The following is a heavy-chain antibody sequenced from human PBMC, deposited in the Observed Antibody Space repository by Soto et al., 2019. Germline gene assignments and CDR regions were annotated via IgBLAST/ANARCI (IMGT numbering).Heavy chain of an antibody. J-gene: IGHJ4*02. CDR3: ARGIRGPPHX. Sequence: GGSLRLSFAASGFTFSSYGMHWVRQAPGKGLEWVAFIWYDGSKKCYAYSVKVRFTMSIDNSNNALYLEMNSLRAEDTAVYYCARGIRGPPHXWGQGALLTVSX. CDR1: GFTFSSYG. CDR2: IWYDGSKK. V-gene: IGHV3-33*01.